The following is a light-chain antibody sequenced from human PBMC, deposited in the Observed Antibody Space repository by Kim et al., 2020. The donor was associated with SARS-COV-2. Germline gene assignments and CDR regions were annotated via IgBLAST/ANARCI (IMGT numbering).Light chain of an antibody. Sequence: QSVLTQPASVSGSLGQSITIFCTGASSDIGAYDSVSWYQQHPNKAPKLLLSDVTKRPSGISDRFSGSKSGNTASLTISGLQSEDEADYFCSSHTTSYTWLFGGGTQLTVL. J-gene: IGLJ2*01. CDR3: SSHTTSYTWL. V-gene: IGLV2-14*01. CDR1: SSDIGAYDS. CDR2: DVT.